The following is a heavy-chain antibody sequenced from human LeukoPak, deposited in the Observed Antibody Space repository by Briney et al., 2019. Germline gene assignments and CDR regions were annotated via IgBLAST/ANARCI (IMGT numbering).Heavy chain of an antibody. D-gene: IGHD3-9*01. CDR1: GFTFSSYG. CDR3: ASFESRAYGMDV. CDR2: IWYDGSNK. V-gene: IGHV3-33*01. Sequence: GGSLRLSCAASGFTFSSYGMHWVRQAPGKGLEWVAVIWYDGSNKYYADSVKGRFTISRDNSKNTLYLQMNSLRAEDTAVYYCASFESRAYGMDVWGQGTTVTVSS. J-gene: IGHJ6*02.